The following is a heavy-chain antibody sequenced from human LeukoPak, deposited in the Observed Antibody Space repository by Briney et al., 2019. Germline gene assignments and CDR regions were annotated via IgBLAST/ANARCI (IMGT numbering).Heavy chain of an antibody. D-gene: IGHD3-3*01. CDR3: ATGVVYYGQYYFDY. V-gene: IGHV4-38-2*01. CDR2: IYHSGST. Sequence: SETLSLTCAVSGYSISSGYYWGWIRQPPGKVLEWIGSIYHSGSTYYNPSLKSRVTISVDTSKNQFSLKLTSVTAADTAVYYCATGVVYYGQYYFDYWGQGTLVTVSS. CDR1: GYSISSGYY. J-gene: IGHJ4*02.